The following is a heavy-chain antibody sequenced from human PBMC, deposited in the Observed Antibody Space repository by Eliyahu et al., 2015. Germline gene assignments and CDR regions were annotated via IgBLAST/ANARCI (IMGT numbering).Heavy chain of an antibody. CDR2: ISGSGDKT. Sequence: EVQLLESGGGLAQPGGSLRLXCAASGFXFXXYXMTWVRXAPGKGLEXVSGISGSGDKTYYADSVKGRFTISRDNSRNTLFLQMNSLRAEDTAVYYCAKDEGSSGWYGGGDFDYWGQGTLVTVSS. D-gene: IGHD6-19*01. CDR3: AKDEGSSGWYGGGDFDY. V-gene: IGHV3-23*01. J-gene: IGHJ4*02. CDR1: GFXFXXYX.